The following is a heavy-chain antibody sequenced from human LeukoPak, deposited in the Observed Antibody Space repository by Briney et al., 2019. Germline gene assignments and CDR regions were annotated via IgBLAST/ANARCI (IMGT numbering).Heavy chain of an antibody. CDR1: GGSISSCSYY. V-gene: IGHV4-61*02. Sequence: PSQTLSLTCTVSGGSISSCSYYWNWTRHPAGKGLEWIVRGYTSGSTRYNPSLESRVTMSVDTSKNQPSLKLSSVTAADTAVYYCAVSSMATPSSFDYWGQGTLVTVSS. CDR3: AVSSMATPSSFDY. CDR2: GYTSGST. J-gene: IGHJ4*02. D-gene: IGHD5-24*01.